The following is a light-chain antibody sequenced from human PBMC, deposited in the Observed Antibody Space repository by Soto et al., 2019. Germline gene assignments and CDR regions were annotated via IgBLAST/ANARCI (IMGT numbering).Light chain of an antibody. CDR2: EVT. CDR1: SSDVGIYKF. CDR3: SSYAGSNNVV. J-gene: IGLJ2*01. Sequence: QSALTQPPSASGSPGQSVTISCTGTSSDVGIYKFVSWYQQHPGKAPKLIIYEVTKRPSGVPDRFSGSKSGNTASLTVSGLQADDEADYYCSSYAGSNNVVFGGGTKLTVL. V-gene: IGLV2-8*01.